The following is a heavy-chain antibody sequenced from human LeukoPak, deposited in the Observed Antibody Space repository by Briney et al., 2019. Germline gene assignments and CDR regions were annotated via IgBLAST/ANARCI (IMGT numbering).Heavy chain of an antibody. D-gene: IGHD2-2*01. J-gene: IGHJ6*04. V-gene: IGHV3-30*18. CDR3: AKDNIHCSSTSCYSGYYAMDV. CDR1: GFTFSTYG. CDR2: ISYDGSNK. Sequence: GGSLRLSCAASGFTFSTYGMHWVRQAPGKGLEWVTFISYDGSNKYYVDSVKGRFTISGDNSKSMLYLQMDSLRAEDTAVYYCAKDNIHCSSTSCYSGYYAMDVWGKGTTVTVSS.